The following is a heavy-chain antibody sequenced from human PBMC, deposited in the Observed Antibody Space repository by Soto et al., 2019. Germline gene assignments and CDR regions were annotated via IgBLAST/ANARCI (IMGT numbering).Heavy chain of an antibody. CDR2: INHSGST. D-gene: IGHD6-19*01. CDR1: GGSFSGYY. CDR3: ASTGYSSGWPLDY. J-gene: IGHJ4*02. Sequence: QVQLQQWGAGLLKPSETLSLTCAVYGGSFSGYYWSWIRQPPGKGLEWIGEINHSGSTNYNPSLKGRVTISVDTSKNQFSLKLSSVTAADTAVYYCASTGYSSGWPLDYWGQGTLVTVSS. V-gene: IGHV4-34*01.